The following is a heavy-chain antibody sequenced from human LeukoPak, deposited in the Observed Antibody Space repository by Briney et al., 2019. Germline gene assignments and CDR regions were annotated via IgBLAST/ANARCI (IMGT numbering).Heavy chain of an antibody. V-gene: IGHV3-53*01. CDR2: IYSGGST. D-gene: IGHD3-22*01. Sequence: GGSLRLSCAASGFTVSSNYMSWVRQAPGKGLEWVSVIYSGGSTHYADSVKGRFTISRDNSKNTLYLQMNSLRAEDTAVYYCVKGGEYYYDSSGYYFDYWGQGTLVTVSS. CDR1: GFTVSSNY. J-gene: IGHJ4*02. CDR3: VKGGEYYYDSSGYYFDY.